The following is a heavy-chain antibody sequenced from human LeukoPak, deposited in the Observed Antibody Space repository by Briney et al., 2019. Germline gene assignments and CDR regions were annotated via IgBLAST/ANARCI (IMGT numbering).Heavy chain of an antibody. CDR2: INPNSGGT. CDR3: ARAYTYYDYVWGSYRMYYFDY. V-gene: IGHV1-2*02. J-gene: IGHJ4*02. Sequence: ASVKVSCKASGYTFTGYYMHWVRQAPGQGLEWVGWINPNSGGTNYAQKFQGRVTMTRDTSISTAYMELSRLRSDDTAVYYCARAYTYYDYVWGSYRMYYFDYWGQGTLVTVSS. D-gene: IGHD3-16*02. CDR1: GYTFTGYY.